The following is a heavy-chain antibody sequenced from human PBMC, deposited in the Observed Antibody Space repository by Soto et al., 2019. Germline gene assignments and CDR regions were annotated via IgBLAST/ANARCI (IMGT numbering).Heavy chain of an antibody. V-gene: IGHV1-46*01. CDR2: INPSGGST. D-gene: IGHD5-18*01. J-gene: IGHJ6*02. CDR3: AREGYSYGQGGIENYYYGMDV. Sequence: GASVKVSCKASGYTFTSYYMHWVRQAPGQGLEWMGIINPSGGSTSYAQKFQGRVTMTRDTSTSTVYMELSSLRSEDTAVYYCAREGYSYGQGGIENYYYGMDVWGQGTTVTVSS. CDR1: GYTFTSYY.